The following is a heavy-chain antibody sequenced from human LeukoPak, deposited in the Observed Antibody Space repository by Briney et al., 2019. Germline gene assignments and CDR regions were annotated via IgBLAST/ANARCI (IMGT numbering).Heavy chain of an antibody. D-gene: IGHD4-17*01. CDR3: ARGQAYGDYRPYYFDY. CDR2: INHSGST. Sequence: SETLSLTCAVYGGSFSGYYWSWIRQPPGKGLEWIGEINHSGSTNYNPSLKSRVTISVDTSKNQFSLKLSSVSAADTAVYYCARGQAYGDYRPYYFDYWGQGTLVTVSS. V-gene: IGHV4-34*01. CDR1: GGSFSGYY. J-gene: IGHJ4*02.